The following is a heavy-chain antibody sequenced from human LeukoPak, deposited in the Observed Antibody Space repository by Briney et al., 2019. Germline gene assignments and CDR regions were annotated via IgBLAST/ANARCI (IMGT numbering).Heavy chain of an antibody. V-gene: IGHV4-59*01. CDR3: ARTGSTVTMLYPFDH. D-gene: IGHD4-17*01. J-gene: IGHJ4*02. Sequence: ASETLSLTCTVSGGSIRSYYWSWIRQPPGKGLEWIGYIYYSGSTNYNPSLKSRVSISVDTSKNQFSLKLSSVTAADTAVYYCARTGSTVTMLYPFDHWGQGTLVTVSS. CDR1: GGSIRSYY. CDR2: IYYSGST.